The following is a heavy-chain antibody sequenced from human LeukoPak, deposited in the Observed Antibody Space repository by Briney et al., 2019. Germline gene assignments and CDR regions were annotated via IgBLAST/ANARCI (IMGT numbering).Heavy chain of an antibody. V-gene: IGHV3-30*02. D-gene: IGHD5-24*01. CDR1: GFTFSSYG. CDR3: ATLRDGYNYFDY. CDR2: IRYDGSNK. J-gene: IGHJ4*02. Sequence: GGSLRLSCAASGFTFSSYGMHWVRQAPGKGLEWVAFIRYDGSNKYYADSVKGRFTISRDNSKNTLYLQMNSLRAEDTAVYYCATLRDGYNYFDYWGQGTLVTVSP.